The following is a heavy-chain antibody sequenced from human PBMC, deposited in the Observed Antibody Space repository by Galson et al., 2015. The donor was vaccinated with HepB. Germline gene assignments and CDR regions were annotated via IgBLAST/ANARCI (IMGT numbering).Heavy chain of an antibody. CDR3: AKDLWRLGASVEAAALDY. D-gene: IGHD6-13*01. CDR1: YA. J-gene: IGHJ4*02. CDR2: ISRDGGRT. Sequence: YAMHWVRQAPGKGLEWVSLISRDGGRTYYADSVKGRFTISRDNARNSLYLQMTSLRGEDTAFYYCAKDLWRLGASVEAAALDYWGPGTLVTVSS. V-gene: IGHV3-43D*03.